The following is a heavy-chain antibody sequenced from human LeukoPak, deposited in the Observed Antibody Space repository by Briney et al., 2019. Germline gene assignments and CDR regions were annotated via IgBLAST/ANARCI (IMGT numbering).Heavy chain of an antibody. CDR3: ARQTTVTTGDY. Sequence: ASVTVSCMASGYTFTSYDINWVRQATGQGLAWMGWMNPNSGNTGYAQKFQGRVTMTRNTSISTAYMELSSLRSEDTAVYYCARQTTVTTGDYWGQGTLVTVSS. J-gene: IGHJ4*02. D-gene: IGHD4-17*01. CDR2: MNPNSGNT. CDR1: GYTFTSYD. V-gene: IGHV1-8*01.